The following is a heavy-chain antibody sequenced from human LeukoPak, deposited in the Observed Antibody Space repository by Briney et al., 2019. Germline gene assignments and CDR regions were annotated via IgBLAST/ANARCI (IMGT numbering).Heavy chain of an antibody. Sequence: GGSLRLSCAASGFTFSIYAMTWVRQAPGKGLEWVSAISGSGGGTYYADSVKGRFTISRDNSKNTLYLQMNSLRAEDTAVYYCAKDVRYCSSNIVYTEFNRLDPWGQGTLVTVSS. CDR3: AKDVRYCSSNIVYTEFNRLDP. D-gene: IGHD2-2*02. V-gene: IGHV3-23*01. J-gene: IGHJ5*02. CDR1: GFTFSIYA. CDR2: ISGSGGGT.